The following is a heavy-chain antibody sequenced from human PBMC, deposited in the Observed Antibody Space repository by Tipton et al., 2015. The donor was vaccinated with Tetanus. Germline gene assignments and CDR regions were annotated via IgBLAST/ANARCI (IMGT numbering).Heavy chain of an antibody. CDR3: ARTSGYFRSGAYIDV. V-gene: IGHV3-33*01. J-gene: IGHJ2*01. CDR1: GFTFDNYA. Sequence: SLRLSCAASGFTFDNYALHWVRQAPGKGLQWLAVIWYDGSNQYYEESMKGRFTISRDNAKNTIFLQMNSLRAEDTAVYYCARTSGYFRSGAYIDVWGRGTLVTVSS. D-gene: IGHD3-10*01. CDR2: IWYDGSNQ.